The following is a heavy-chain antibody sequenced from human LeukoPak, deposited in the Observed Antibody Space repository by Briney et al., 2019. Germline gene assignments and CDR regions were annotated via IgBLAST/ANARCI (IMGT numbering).Heavy chain of an antibody. CDR1: GYTFTSYG. CDR3: ARAPPHYDFWSGIIIDYFDY. Sequence: ASVKVSCKASGYTFTSYGISWVRQAPGQGLEWMGWTSAYNGNTNYAQKLQGRVTMTTDTSTSTAYMELSRLRSDDTAVYYCARAPPHYDFWSGIIIDYFDYWGQGTLVTVSS. D-gene: IGHD3-3*01. CDR2: TSAYNGNT. J-gene: IGHJ4*02. V-gene: IGHV1-18*01.